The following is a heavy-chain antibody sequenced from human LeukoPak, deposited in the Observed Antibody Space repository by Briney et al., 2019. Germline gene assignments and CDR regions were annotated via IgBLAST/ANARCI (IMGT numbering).Heavy chain of an antibody. CDR3: ASICSSTSCYPY. CDR1: GGSISSGGYY. J-gene: IGHJ4*02. CDR2: IYYSGST. D-gene: IGHD2-2*01. V-gene: IGHV4-31*03. Sequence: SETLSLTCTVSGGSISSGGYYWSWIRQHPGKGLEWIGYIYYSGSTYYNPSLKSRVTISVDTSKNQFSLKLSSVTAADTAVYYCASICSSTSCYPYWGQGTLVTVSS.